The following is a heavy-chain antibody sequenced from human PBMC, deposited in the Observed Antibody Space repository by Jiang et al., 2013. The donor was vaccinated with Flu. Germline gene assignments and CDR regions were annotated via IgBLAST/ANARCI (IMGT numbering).Heavy chain of an antibody. D-gene: IGHD4-17*01. Sequence: QLVESGGGLVQPGGSLRLSCAASGFTVSSNYMSWVRQAPGKGLEWVSVIYSGGSTYYADSVKGRFTISRHNSKNTLYLQMNSLRAEDTAVYYCARALIYGDYSNGMDVWGQGTTVTVSS. V-gene: IGHV3-53*04. CDR1: GFTVSSNY. J-gene: IGHJ6*02. CDR3: ARALIYGDYSNGMDV. CDR2: IYSGGST.